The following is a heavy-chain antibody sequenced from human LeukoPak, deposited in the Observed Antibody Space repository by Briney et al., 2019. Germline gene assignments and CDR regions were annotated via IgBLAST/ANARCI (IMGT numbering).Heavy chain of an antibody. J-gene: IGHJ5*02. D-gene: IGHD3-9*01. CDR1: GGTFSSYA. CDR3: ARSGLRYFDWLDPNWFDP. Sequence: GASVKVSCKASGGTFSSYAISWVRQAPGQGLEWMGGIIPIFGTANYAQKFQGRVTITADESTSTAYMELSSLRSEDTAVYYCARSGLRYFDWLDPNWFDPWGQRTLVTVSS. CDR2: IIPIFGTA. V-gene: IGHV1-69*13.